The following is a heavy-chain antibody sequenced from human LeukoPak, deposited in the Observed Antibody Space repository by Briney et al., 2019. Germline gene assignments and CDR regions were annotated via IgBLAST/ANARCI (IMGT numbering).Heavy chain of an antibody. CDR2: IYYSGST. CDR1: GGSISSSSYY. V-gene: IGHV4-39*07. J-gene: IGHJ5*02. CDR3: ARVVVVVAATQTYWFDP. Sequence: SETLSLTCTVSGGSISSSSYYWGWIRQPPGKGLEWIGSIYYSGSTYYNPSLKSRVTTSVDTSKNQFSLKLSSVTAADTAVYYCARVVVVVAATQTYWFDPWGQGTLVTVSS. D-gene: IGHD2-15*01.